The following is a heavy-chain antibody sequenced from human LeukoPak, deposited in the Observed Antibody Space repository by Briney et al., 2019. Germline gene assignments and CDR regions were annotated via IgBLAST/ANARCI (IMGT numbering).Heavy chain of an antibody. CDR3: AREAVAGTPFDY. D-gene: IGHD6-19*01. V-gene: IGHV1-46*01. CDR2: INPYGSNT. Sequence: ASVKVSCKAFGNTVGSKYIHWVRQAPGQGFEWLGIINPYGSNTNYAQKFQGRVTITADESTSTAYMELSSLRSEDTAVYYCAREAVAGTPFDYWGQGTLVTVSS. CDR1: GNTVGSKY. J-gene: IGHJ4*02.